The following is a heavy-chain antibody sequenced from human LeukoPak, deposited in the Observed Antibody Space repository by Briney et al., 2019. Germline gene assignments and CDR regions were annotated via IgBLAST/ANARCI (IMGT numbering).Heavy chain of an antibody. D-gene: IGHD6-19*01. CDR2: INHSGST. Sequence: SETLSLTCAVYGGSFSGYYWRWIRQPPGKGLEWIGEINHSGSTNYNPSLKSRVTISVDTSKNQFSLKLSSVTAADTAVYYCARGHSSGWYGPFDIWGQGTIVTVSS. CDR1: GGSFSGYY. V-gene: IGHV4-34*01. J-gene: IGHJ3*02. CDR3: ARGHSSGWYGPFDI.